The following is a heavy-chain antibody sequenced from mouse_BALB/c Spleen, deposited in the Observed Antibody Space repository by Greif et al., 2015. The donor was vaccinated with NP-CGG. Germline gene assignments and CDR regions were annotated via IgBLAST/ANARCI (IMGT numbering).Heavy chain of an antibody. Sequence: EVQRVESGGGLVKPGGSLKLSCAASGFTFSDYYMYWVRQTPEKRLEWVATISDGGSYTYYPDSVKGRFTISRDNAKNNLYLQMSSLKSEDTAMYYCARDAYGYDEGLAMDYWGQGTSVTVSS. D-gene: IGHD2-2*01. CDR1: GFTFSDYY. V-gene: IGHV5-4*02. CDR3: ARDAYGYDEGLAMDY. CDR2: ISDGGSYT. J-gene: IGHJ4*01.